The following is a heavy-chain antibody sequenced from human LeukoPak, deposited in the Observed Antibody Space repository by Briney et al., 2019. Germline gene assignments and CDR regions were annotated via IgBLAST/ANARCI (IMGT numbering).Heavy chain of an antibody. J-gene: IGHJ4*02. D-gene: IGHD6-13*01. V-gene: IGHV1-69*05. Sequence: SVKVSCKASGGTFSSYAISWVRQAPGQGLEWMGGIIPIFGTANYAQKFQGRVTMTRNTSISTAYMELSSLRSEDTAVYYCASSGNRIAAADWGQGTLVTVSS. CDR3: ASSGNRIAAAD. CDR2: IIPIFGTA. CDR1: GGTFSSYA.